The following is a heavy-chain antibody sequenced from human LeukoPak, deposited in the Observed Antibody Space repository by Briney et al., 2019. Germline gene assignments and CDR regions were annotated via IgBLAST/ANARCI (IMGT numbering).Heavy chain of an antibody. D-gene: IGHD3-10*01. J-gene: IGHJ6*02. V-gene: IGHV3-74*01. CDR3: GRLSPRVRGDYYDGMDV. CDR2: INSGGRST. Sequence: GGSLRLSCAVSGFTFSRYWTHWVRKVPGKGLVWFSRINSGGRSTYYVGYVKGRFTISRDNSKSTLVLQMSSLRAEDTAVYYCGRLSPRVRGDYYDGMDVWGQGTTVSVSS. CDR1: GFTFSRYW.